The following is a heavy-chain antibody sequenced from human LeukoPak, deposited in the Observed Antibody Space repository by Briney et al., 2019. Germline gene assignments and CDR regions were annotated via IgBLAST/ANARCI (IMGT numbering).Heavy chain of an antibody. V-gene: IGHV3-64*01. CDR3: ARGGYDFWYYFDY. Sequence: GGSLRLSCAASVFTFSSYAMHWVRQAPGKGLEYVSAISSNGGSTYYANSVKGRFTISRDNSKNTLYLQMGSLRAEDMAVYYCARGGYDFWYYFDYWGQGTLVTVSS. CDR1: VFTFSSYA. J-gene: IGHJ4*02. D-gene: IGHD3-3*01. CDR2: ISSNGGST.